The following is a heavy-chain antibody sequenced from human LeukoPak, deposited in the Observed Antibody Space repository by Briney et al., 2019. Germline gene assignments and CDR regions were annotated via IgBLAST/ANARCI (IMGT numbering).Heavy chain of an antibody. V-gene: IGHV3-21*01. CDR3: ARWDPLGSSTSSDYYYGMDV. Sequence: PGGSLRLSCAASGLTFSIYAMSWVRQAPGKGLEWVSSISSSSSYIYYADSVKGRFTISRDNAKNSLYLQMNSLRAEDTAVYYCARWDPLGSSTSSDYYYGMDVWGQGTTVTVSS. D-gene: IGHD2-2*01. CDR2: ISSSSSYI. J-gene: IGHJ6*02. CDR1: GLTFSIYA.